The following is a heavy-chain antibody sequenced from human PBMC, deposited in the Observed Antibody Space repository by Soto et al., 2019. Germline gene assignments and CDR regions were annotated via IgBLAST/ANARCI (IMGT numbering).Heavy chain of an antibody. CDR1: GFSFSSFA. CDR2: IGDSGAST. CDR3: PKGLELDV. D-gene: IGHD3-3*01. Sequence: EVLLLESGGGLVQPGGSLSLSCEASGFSFSSFAMNWVRQAPGKGLEWVSAIGDSGASTYYADCVKGLFTSPRDNSRNTPYLQLNMLIAEVTGLYYCPKGLELDVWGNGNEVTVHS. J-gene: IGHJ6*04. V-gene: IGHV3-23*01.